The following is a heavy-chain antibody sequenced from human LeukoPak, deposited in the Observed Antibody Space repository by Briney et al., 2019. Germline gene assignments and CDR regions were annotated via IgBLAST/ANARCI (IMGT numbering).Heavy chain of an antibody. CDR2: INPSGDTT. D-gene: IGHD4-17*01. CDR1: GYTFTSYY. J-gene: IGHJ4*02. V-gene: IGHV1-46*01. Sequence: ASVKVSCKASGYTFTSYYMHWVRQAPGQGLEWMGIINPSGDTTSYEQRFQGRVTMTRDTSTSTVYMEMSSLRSEDTAVYYCARDSGVTTGVAFFNYWGQGTLVTVSS. CDR3: ARDSGVTTGVAFFNY.